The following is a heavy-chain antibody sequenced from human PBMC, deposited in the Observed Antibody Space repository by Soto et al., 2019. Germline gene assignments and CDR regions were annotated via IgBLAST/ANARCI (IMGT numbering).Heavy chain of an antibody. D-gene: IGHD1-26*01. CDR2: IYHSGST. J-gene: IGHJ4*02. CDR1: GGSISSGDYY. CDR3: ARHVGNSPPGS. V-gene: IGHV4-39*01. Sequence: SETLSLTCTVSGGSISSGDYYWSWIRQPPGKGLEWIGEIYHSGSTNYNPSLNSRVTLSVDKSENQFSLKLTSVTAADTAVYHCARHVGNSPPGSWGQGTLVTVSS.